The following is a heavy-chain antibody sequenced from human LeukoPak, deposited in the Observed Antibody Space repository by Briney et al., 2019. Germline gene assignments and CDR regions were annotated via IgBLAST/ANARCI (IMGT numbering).Heavy chain of an antibody. V-gene: IGHV4-61*02. J-gene: IGHJ6*03. D-gene: IGHD2-21*02. Sequence: SETLSLTCTVSGGSVSSRTYYWSWVRQPAGKELEWLGRFSTSGTAHYNPSLKSRVTISVDTSENQVSLKLSSVTAADTILYYCAGGDNYYYYYMDVWGKGTTVTIFS. CDR3: AGGDNYYYYYMDV. CDR1: GGSVSSRTYY. CDR2: FSTSGTA.